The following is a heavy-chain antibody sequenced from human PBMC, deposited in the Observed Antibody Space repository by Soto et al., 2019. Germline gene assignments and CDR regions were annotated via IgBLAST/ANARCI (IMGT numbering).Heavy chain of an antibody. CDR3: VGGDGDRYVGQGYLGRH. D-gene: IGHD2-21*01. Sequence: EVQLVESGGGLVQPGGSLRLSCAASGFTFSSYWMHWVRQAPGKGLEWVSRMNMDGNRISYVDSVKGRCTISRDNAKNTFYMEMKSARVEDTAVYYGVGGDGDRYVGQGYLGRHWGQGSLVTVSS. CDR2: MNMDGNRI. J-gene: IGHJ4*02. CDR1: GFTFSSYW. V-gene: IGHV3-74*01.